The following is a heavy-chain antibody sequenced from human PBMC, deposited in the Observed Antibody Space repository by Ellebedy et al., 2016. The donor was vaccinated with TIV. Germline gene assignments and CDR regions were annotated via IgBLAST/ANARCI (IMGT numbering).Heavy chain of an antibody. CDR2: IKHDGSDK. J-gene: IGHJ4*02. CDR1: GFTFSSYW. V-gene: IGHV3-7*02. D-gene: IGHD1-26*01. CDR3: ARRGD. Sequence: GESLKISXVASGFTFSSYWMSWVRQAPGKGLEWVANIKHDGSDKYYVDSVKGRFTISRDNAKNSLYLQMNSLRAEDTAVYYCARRGDWGQGTLVTVSS.